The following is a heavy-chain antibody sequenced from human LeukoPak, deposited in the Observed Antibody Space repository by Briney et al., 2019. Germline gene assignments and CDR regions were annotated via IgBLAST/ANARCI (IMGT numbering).Heavy chain of an antibody. J-gene: IGHJ4*02. D-gene: IGHD3-10*01. V-gene: IGHV4-34*01. CDR2: INHSGST. Sequence: PSETLSLTCAVYGGSFSGYYWSWIRQPPGKGLEWIGEINHSGSTSYNPSLKSRVTISVDTSKNQFSLKLSSVTAADTAVYYCASHYGSGSYYRDYWGQGTQVTVSS. CDR1: GGSFSGYY. CDR3: ASHYGSGSYYRDY.